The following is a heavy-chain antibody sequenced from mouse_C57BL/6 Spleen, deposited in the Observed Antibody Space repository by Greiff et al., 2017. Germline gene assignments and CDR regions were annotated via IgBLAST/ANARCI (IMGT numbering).Heavy chain of an antibody. Sequence: QVQLQQSGAELVKPGASVKISCKASGYAFSSYWMNWVKQRPGKGLEWIGQIYPGDGDTNYNGKFKGKATLTADKSSSTAYMQLSSLTSEDSAVYFCARSVTTVVDYFDDWGQGTTLTVSS. CDR2: IYPGDGDT. CDR3: ARSVTTVVDYFDD. J-gene: IGHJ2*01. CDR1: GYAFSSYW. D-gene: IGHD1-1*01. V-gene: IGHV1-80*01.